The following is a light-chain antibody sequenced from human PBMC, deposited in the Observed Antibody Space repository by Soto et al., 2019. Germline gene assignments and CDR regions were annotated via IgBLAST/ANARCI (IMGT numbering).Light chain of an antibody. CDR1: SSDGGSYDC. J-gene: IGLJ2*01. CDR2: NVN. Sequence: QSALIQPPSVSGSPGQSVTISCTGTSSDGGSYDCVSWYQQHPGTVPKPMIYNVNSQPSGVPDRFSASTSGDTASMTISGLQAEDETDYYCCSYTGSANVVFGGGTKLTVL. V-gene: IGLV2-11*01. CDR3: CSYTGSANVV.